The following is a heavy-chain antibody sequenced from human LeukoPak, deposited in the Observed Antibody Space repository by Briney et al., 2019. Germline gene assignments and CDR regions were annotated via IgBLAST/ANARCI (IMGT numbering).Heavy chain of an antibody. J-gene: IGHJ4*02. Sequence: GGSLRLSCAVSGFTFSTYWMSWVRQAPGKGLEWVANIKQDGSEKYYVDSVKGRFTISRDNARNSLSLQMNSLRDEDTAVYYCARDLSSSWYHYFDYWGQGTLVTVSS. CDR3: ARDLSSSWYHYFDY. CDR1: GFTFSTYW. CDR2: IKQDGSEK. V-gene: IGHV3-7*05. D-gene: IGHD6-13*01.